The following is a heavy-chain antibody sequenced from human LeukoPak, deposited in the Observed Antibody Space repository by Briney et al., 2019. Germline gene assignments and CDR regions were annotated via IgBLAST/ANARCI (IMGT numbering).Heavy chain of an antibody. CDR2: ISGSSSYI. V-gene: IGHV3-21*01. J-gene: IGHJ3*02. CDR1: GFTFSRYS. CDR3: ARVSAGVIGMKDVFDI. D-gene: IGHD3-16*02. Sequence: TGGSLRLSCAASGFTFSRYSMNWVRQAPGKGLEWVSSISGSSSYIYYADSVKGRFTISRHSAKNSLYLQMNSLRAEDTAVYYCARVSAGVIGMKDVFDIWGQGTMVTVSS.